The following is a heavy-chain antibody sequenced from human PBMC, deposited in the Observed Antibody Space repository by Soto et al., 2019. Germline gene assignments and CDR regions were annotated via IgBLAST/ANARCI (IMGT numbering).Heavy chain of an antibody. CDR2: INSDGSTT. CDR1: GFTFRDHW. CDR3: ARVYSSGPDY. J-gene: IGHJ4*02. D-gene: IGHD6-19*01. Sequence: EVQLVESGGGLVQPGGSLRLSCAASGFTFRDHWMHWVRQAPGKGLVWVSRINSDGSTTTYADSVKGRFTISRDNAKRTMYRQMNSLRAEDTALYYCARVYSSGPDYWGQGHLVTVSS. V-gene: IGHV3-74*01.